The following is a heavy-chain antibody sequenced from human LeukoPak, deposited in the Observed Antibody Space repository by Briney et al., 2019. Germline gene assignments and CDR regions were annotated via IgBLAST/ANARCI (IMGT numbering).Heavy chain of an antibody. D-gene: IGHD3-9*01. CDR1: GGSINNNNYY. V-gene: IGHV4-61*02. CDR3: ARAFDDAFDI. Sequence: PSETLSLTCSVSGGSINNNNYYWSWIRQPAGKGLEWIGRIYTSGSTNYNPSLKSRVTISVDTSKNQFSLKLSSVTAADTAVYYCARAFDDAFDIWGQGTMVTFSS. J-gene: IGHJ3*02. CDR2: IYTSGST.